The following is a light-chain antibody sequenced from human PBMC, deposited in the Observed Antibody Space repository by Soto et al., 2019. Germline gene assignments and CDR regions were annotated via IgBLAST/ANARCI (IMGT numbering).Light chain of an antibody. CDR3: CSYAGSITYV. J-gene: IGLJ1*01. CDR1: SNDVGSYNL. V-gene: IGLV2-23*01. CDR2: EGS. Sequence: QSALTQPASVSGSPGQSITISCTGTSNDVGSYNLVSWYQQHPGKAPKLMIYEGSKRPSGVANRFSGSKSGNTASLTISGLQAEDEAAYYCCSYAGSITYVFGTGTKVTVL.